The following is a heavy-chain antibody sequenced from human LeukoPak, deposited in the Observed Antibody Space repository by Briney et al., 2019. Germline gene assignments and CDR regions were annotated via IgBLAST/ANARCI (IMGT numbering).Heavy chain of an antibody. CDR1: GASITRYY. CDR2: LYTNGTV. D-gene: IGHD3-22*01. V-gene: IGHV4-4*07. Sequence: ASETLSLTCSVSGASITRYYWTWIRQPVGKGLEWFGRLYTNGTVNYNPSLGSRVTMSRDTSRNQFSLKLTSVTAADTAVYYCARLLGSSGYAGDWYFDLWGPGALVTVSS. J-gene: IGHJ2*01. CDR3: ARLLGSSGYAGDWYFDL.